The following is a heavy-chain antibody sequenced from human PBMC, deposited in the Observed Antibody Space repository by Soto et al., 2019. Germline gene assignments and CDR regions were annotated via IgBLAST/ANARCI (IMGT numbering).Heavy chain of an antibody. Sequence: QITLKESGPTLVNPTQTLTLTCTFSGFSLSTSGVGVGWIRQPPGKALEWLALIYWNDDKRYSPSLKSRLTITKDTSKNQVVLTMTNMDPVDTATYYCAHSSLGYCSSTSCYTADYWGQGTLVTVSS. CDR2: IYWNDDK. J-gene: IGHJ4*02. CDR3: AHSSLGYCSSTSCYTADY. D-gene: IGHD2-2*02. CDR1: GFSLSTSGVG. V-gene: IGHV2-5*01.